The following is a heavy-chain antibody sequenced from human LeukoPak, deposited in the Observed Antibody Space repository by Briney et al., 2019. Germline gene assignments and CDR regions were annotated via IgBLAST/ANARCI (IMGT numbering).Heavy chain of an antibody. CDR3: ATVRPTDDPYYFDY. J-gene: IGHJ4*02. V-gene: IGHV1-24*01. D-gene: IGHD2-21*01. CDR1: GYTLTELS. Sequence: ASVKVSCKVSGYTLTELSMHWVRQAPGKGRGWMGGFEPEEGETICAQKFQGRVTMTEDTSSDTAYMELSSLRSEDTAVYYCATVRPTDDPYYFDYWGQGTLVTVSS. CDR2: FEPEEGET.